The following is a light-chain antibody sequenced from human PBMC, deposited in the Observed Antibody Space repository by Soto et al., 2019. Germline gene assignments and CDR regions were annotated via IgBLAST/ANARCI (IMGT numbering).Light chain of an antibody. Sequence: DIQMTQSPSSLSASVGDRVTITCRASQSISSYLNWYQQKPGKAPKLLIYAASSLQSGAPSRLSGSGSGTDFTLTISSLQPEDFATYYCQQSYSTPPWTFGQGTKVEIK. J-gene: IGKJ1*01. CDR3: QQSYSTPPWT. V-gene: IGKV1-39*01. CDR2: AAS. CDR1: QSISSY.